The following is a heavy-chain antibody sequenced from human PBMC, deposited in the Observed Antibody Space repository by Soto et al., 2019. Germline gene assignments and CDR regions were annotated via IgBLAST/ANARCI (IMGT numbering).Heavy chain of an antibody. Sequence: QVQLVQSGAEVRKPGASVNISCWASGFKFGDNLINWVRQAPGQSLEWMGWINPDNGNTRDSQTFQGRVTISRHSSASIAYGEVTDLTSDDTAVYYCASDRLSVGPRANDAFDVWGQGTMVSVSS. CDR3: ASDRLSVGPRANDAFDV. V-gene: IGHV1-3*01. CDR2: INPDNGNT. CDR1: GFKFGDNL. D-gene: IGHD2-21*02. J-gene: IGHJ3*01.